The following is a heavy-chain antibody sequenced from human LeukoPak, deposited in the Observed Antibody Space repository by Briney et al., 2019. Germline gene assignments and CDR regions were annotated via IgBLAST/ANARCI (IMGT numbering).Heavy chain of an antibody. J-gene: IGHJ1*01. CDR3: ARGGRYFDWSVSAEYFQH. V-gene: IGHV1-18*01. CDR2: ISAYNGNT. D-gene: IGHD3-9*01. Sequence: ASVKVSCKASGYTFTSYGISWVRQAPGQGLEWMGWISAYNGNTNYAQKLQGRVTMTTDTSTSTAYMELRSLRSDDTAVYYCARGGRYFDWSVSAEYFQHWGQGTLVTVSS. CDR1: GYTFTSYG.